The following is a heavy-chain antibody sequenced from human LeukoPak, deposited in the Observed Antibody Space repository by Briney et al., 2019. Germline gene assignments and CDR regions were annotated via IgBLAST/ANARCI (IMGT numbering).Heavy chain of an antibody. J-gene: IGHJ6*02. CDR2: INHNGNVN. Sequence: GGSLRLSCAASGFTFSSYWMNWARQAPGKGLEWVASINHNGNVNYYVDSVKGRFTISGDNAKNSLYLQMSNLRAEDTAVYFCARGGGLDVWGQGATVTVSS. CDR1: GFTFSSYW. D-gene: IGHD3-16*01. CDR3: ARGGGLDV. V-gene: IGHV3-7*03.